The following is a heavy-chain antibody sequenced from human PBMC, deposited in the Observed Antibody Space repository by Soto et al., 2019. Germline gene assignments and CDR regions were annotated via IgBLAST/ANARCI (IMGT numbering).Heavy chain of an antibody. CDR3: ARVSGSYYYGMDV. V-gene: IGHV4-4*02. J-gene: IGHJ6*02. CDR2: IYHSGST. CDR1: GGSISSSNW. D-gene: IGHD1-26*01. Sequence: PSETLSFTCAVSGGSISSSNWWSWVRQPPGKGLEWIGEIYHSGSTNYNPSLKSRVTISVDKSKNQFSLKLCSVTAADTAVYYCARVSGSYYYGMDVWGQGTTVTVSS.